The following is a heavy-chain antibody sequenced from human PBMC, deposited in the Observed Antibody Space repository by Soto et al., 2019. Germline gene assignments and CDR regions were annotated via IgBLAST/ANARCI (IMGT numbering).Heavy chain of an antibody. V-gene: IGHV3-23*01. CDR2: ISSSGDGT. CDR1: GFIFSSYA. J-gene: IGHJ6*02. CDR3: AKNGDFWSWGMDV. D-gene: IGHD3-3*01. Sequence: GGSLRLSCAASGFIFSSYAMTWVRQAPGKGLEWVAIISSSGDGTYYVDSVKGRFTISRDNSRNTLNLQMNSLRAEDTAVYYCAKNGDFWSWGMDVWGQGTTVTVSS.